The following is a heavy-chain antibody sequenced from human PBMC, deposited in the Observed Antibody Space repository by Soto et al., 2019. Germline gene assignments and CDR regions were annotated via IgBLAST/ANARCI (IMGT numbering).Heavy chain of an antibody. CDR3: SLIVVVPADIKTEYFQH. CDR1: GFTFSSYA. D-gene: IGHD2-2*02. J-gene: IGHJ1*01. CDR2: ISGSGGST. Sequence: GGSLRLSCAASGFTFSSYAMSWVRQAPGKGLEWVSAISGSGGSTYYADAVMGRFTISRDNSKNTRYLQMNSLRAEDTAVYYCSLIVVVPADIKTEYFQHWGQGTLVTVSS. V-gene: IGHV3-23*01.